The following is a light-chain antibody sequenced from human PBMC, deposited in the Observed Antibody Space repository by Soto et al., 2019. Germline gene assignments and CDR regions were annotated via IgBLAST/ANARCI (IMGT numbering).Light chain of an antibody. Sequence: QSVLTQPPSVSAAPGQRVTISCSGSSSNIGGNSVSWYQQLPGTAPKLLIYDDDKRPSGIPDQFSGSKSGTSATLGINGFQTGDEADYYCGSWDSSLSASVFGTGTKVTVL. J-gene: IGLJ1*01. V-gene: IGLV1-51*01. CDR2: DDD. CDR3: GSWDSSLSASV. CDR1: SSNIGGNS.